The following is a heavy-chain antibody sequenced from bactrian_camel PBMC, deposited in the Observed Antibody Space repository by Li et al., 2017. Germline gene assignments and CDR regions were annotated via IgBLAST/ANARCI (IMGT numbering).Heavy chain of an antibody. CDR3: AADMGPMGRGRVCSSYLYEYNY. D-gene: IGHD3*01. J-gene: IGHJ4*01. Sequence: HVQLVESGGGSVQPGGSLRLSCAVSVSGVVGIDYCMGWFRQAPGKEREGLAAVWLLQSRPYYADSVKGRFTISHDSAKNTVYLQMNSLKPEDTAVYYCAADMGPMGRGRVCSSYLYEYNYWGQGTQVTVS. CDR1: VSGVVGIDYC. CDR2: VWLLQSRP. V-gene: IGHV3-3*01.